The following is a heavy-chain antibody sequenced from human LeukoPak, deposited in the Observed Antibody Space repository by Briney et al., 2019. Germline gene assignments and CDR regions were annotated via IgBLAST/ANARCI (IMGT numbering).Heavy chain of an antibody. CDR2: IYSAGST. D-gene: IGHD4-17*01. J-gene: IGHJ5*02. CDR3: AGVMTTVTTGWFDP. Sequence: GGSLRLSCAASGFTVSSNYITWVRQAPGKGLEWVSVIYSAGSTYYADSVKGRFTLSRDSSKNTLYLQMNSLRAEDTAVYYCAGVMTTVTTGWFDPWGQGTLVTVSS. CDR1: GFTVSSNY. V-gene: IGHV3-53*01.